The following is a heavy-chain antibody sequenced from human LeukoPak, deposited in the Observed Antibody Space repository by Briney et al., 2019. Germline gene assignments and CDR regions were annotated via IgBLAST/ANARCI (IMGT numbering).Heavy chain of an antibody. CDR2: ISSSSSTI. CDR1: GFTFSSYS. J-gene: IGHJ4*02. D-gene: IGHD3-10*01. CDR3: ARGQRSRGRYFDY. V-gene: IGHV3-48*04. Sequence: GGSLRLSCAASGFTFSSYSMNWVRQAPGKGLEWVSYISSSSSTIYYADSVKGRFTISRDNVKTSLYLQMNSLRVEDTAVYYCARGQRSRGRYFDYWGQGPLVTVSS.